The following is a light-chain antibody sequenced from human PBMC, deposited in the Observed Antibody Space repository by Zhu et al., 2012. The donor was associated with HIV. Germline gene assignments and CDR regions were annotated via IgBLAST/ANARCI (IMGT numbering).Light chain of an antibody. J-gene: IGKJ1*01. CDR2: DAS. CDR3: QQLNSYPRT. V-gene: IGKV1-9*01. CDR1: QGISRY. Sequence: DIQLTQSPSFLSASVGDRVTITCRASQGISRYLAWYQQQPGKAPNLLMYDASTLQSGVPSRFSGSGSGTEFILTISSLQPEDFATYFCQQLNSYPRTFGQGTKV.